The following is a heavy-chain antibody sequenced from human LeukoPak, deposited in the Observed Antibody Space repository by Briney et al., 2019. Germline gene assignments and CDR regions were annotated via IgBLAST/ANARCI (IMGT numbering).Heavy chain of an antibody. D-gene: IGHD6-19*01. CDR3: ARDLIAVADDAFDI. CDR2: INYSGRP. J-gene: IGHJ3*02. Sequence: SETLSLTCSVSGYSIGSGYDWAWIRQPPGKGLEWIGSINYSGRPYYNPSLKSRVTISVDTSKNQFSLKLSSVTAADTAVYYCARDLIAVADDAFDIWGQGTMVTVSS. V-gene: IGHV4-38-2*02. CDR1: GYSIGSGYD.